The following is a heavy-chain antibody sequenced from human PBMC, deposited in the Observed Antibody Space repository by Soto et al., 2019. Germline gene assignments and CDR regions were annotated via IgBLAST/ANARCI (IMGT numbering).Heavy chain of an antibody. J-gene: IGHJ4*02. D-gene: IGHD3-10*01. CDR3: TTDQWFGESHYNDY. CDR2: IKSKTDGGTT. V-gene: IGHV3-15*01. CDR1: GFTFSNAW. Sequence: EVQLVESGGGLVKPGGSLRLSCAASGFTFSNAWMSWVRQAPGKGLEWVGRIKSKTDGGTTDYAAPVKGRFTISRDDSKNTLYLQMNSLKTEDTAVYYCTTDQWFGESHYNDYWGQGTLVTVSS.